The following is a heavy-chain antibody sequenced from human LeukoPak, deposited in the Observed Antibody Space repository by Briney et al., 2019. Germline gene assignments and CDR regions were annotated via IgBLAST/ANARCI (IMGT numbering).Heavy chain of an antibody. Sequence: PGGSLRLSCAASGFTFSSYGMHWVRQAPGKGLEWVAVISYDGSNKYYADSVKGRFTISRDNSKNTLYLQTNSLRAEDTAVYYCAKDSGTYGDRSWLDYWGQGTLVTVSS. D-gene: IGHD4-17*01. CDR2: ISYDGSNK. CDR1: GFTFSSYG. J-gene: IGHJ4*02. V-gene: IGHV3-30*18. CDR3: AKDSGTYGDRSWLDY.